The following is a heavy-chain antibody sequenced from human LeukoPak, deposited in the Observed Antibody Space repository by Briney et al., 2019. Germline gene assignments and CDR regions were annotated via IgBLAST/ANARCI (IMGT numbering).Heavy chain of an antibody. V-gene: IGHV3-23*01. Sequence: GGSLRLSCAASGFTFSSYGMSWVRQAPGKGLEWVAAISVSGGSTNYADSVKGRFTISRDNSKNTLYLQMNSLRAEDTAVYYCAKVSFMDYWGQGTLVTVSS. CDR2: ISVSGGST. CDR1: GFTFSSYG. CDR3: AKVSFMDY. J-gene: IGHJ4*02. D-gene: IGHD2-8*01.